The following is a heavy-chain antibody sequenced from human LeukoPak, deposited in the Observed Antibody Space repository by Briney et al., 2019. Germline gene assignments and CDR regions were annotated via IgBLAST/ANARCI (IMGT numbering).Heavy chain of an antibody. Sequence: ASVKVSCKSSGYTFTGYYMHWVRQPPGPGRELMGWSNPNSGGTNYAQKFQGRVTMTRDTSISTAYMELSRLRSDDTVVYYCASDSSSSLPDYWGQGTLVTVSS. J-gene: IGHJ4*02. V-gene: IGHV1-2*02. CDR2: SNPNSGGT. CDR3: ASDSSSSLPDY. CDR1: GYTFTGYY. D-gene: IGHD6-6*01.